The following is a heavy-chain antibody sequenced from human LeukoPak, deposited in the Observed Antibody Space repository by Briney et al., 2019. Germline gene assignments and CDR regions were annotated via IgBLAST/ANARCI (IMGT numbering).Heavy chain of an antibody. Sequence: PGRSLRLSCAASGFTFSSYGMHWVRQAPGKGLEGVAVIWYDGSNKYYADSVKGRFTISRDNSKNTLYLQMNSLRAEDTAVYYCARGPYYYDSSGYFQHWGQGTLVTVSS. CDR2: IWYDGSNK. D-gene: IGHD3-22*01. CDR1: GFTFSSYG. V-gene: IGHV3-33*01. CDR3: ARGPYYYDSSGYFQH. J-gene: IGHJ1*01.